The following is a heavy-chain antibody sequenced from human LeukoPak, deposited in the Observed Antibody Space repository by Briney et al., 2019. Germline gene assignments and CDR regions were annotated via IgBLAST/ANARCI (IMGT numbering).Heavy chain of an antibody. CDR2: IYYSGST. V-gene: IGHV4-59*01. CDR3: ARGDDYKSTLFDY. J-gene: IGHJ4*02. Sequence: SETLSLTCTVSGGSISSYYWSWIRQPPGKGLEWIGYIYYSGSTNYNPSLKSRVTISVDTSKNQFSLKLSSVTAADTAIYYCARGDDYKSTLFDYWGQGTLVTVSS. D-gene: IGHD5-12*01. CDR1: GGSISSYY.